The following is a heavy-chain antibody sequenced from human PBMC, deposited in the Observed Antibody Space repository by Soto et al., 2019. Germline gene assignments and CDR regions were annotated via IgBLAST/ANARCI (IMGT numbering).Heavy chain of an antibody. CDR1: GVTRNKSS. Sequence: GGSLRLSCAASGVTRNKSSMHWVRQAPGKGLEWVALISDDGSKKYYADSVKGRFTISRDNSNNTVYLQMDSLRPEDTALYYCARGLLQFLGDDFWGQGTLVTVSS. J-gene: IGHJ4*02. V-gene: IGHV3-30-3*01. CDR2: ISDDGSKK. D-gene: IGHD3-3*01. CDR3: ARGLLQFLGDDF.